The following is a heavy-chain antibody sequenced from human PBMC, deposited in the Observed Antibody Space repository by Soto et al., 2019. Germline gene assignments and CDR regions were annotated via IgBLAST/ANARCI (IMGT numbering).Heavy chain of an antibody. V-gene: IGHV1-2*04. D-gene: IGHD6-19*01. CDR2: INPNSGGT. CDR3: ARGKGGQWLVFDY. Sequence: QVQLVQSGAEVKKPGASVKVSCKASGYTFTGYYMHWVRQAPGQGLEWMGWINPNSGGTNYAQKFQGWVTMTRDTSISTAYMELSRLRSHDRAVYYCARGKGGQWLVFDYWGQGTLVTVSS. J-gene: IGHJ4*02. CDR1: GYTFTGYY.